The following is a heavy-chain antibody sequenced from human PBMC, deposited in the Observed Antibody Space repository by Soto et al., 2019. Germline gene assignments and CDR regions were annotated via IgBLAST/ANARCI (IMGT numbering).Heavy chain of an antibody. Sequence: QLQLQESGPGLVKPSETLSLTCTVSGGSISTSSYYWAWIRQPPGRVLEWIGTIYYSGSTYYNPSLKGRVTISVDASKNQFSLKLSSVTAADTAVYYCARRRDRSSYGDYVVGAFDIWGQGTMVTVSS. CDR3: ARRRDRSSYGDYVVGAFDI. CDR1: GGSISTSSYY. D-gene: IGHD4-17*01. J-gene: IGHJ3*02. CDR2: IYYSGST. V-gene: IGHV4-39*01.